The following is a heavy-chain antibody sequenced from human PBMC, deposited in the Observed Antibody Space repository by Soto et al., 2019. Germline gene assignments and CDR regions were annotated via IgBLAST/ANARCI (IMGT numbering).Heavy chain of an antibody. CDR2: ISPGSRYP. J-gene: IGHJ5*02. V-gene: IGHV3-11*06. CDR3: VRGGGGGLFEP. D-gene: IGHD2-15*01. Sequence: KTGGSLRLSCAGSGFTFGDSYMSWIRQAPGKGLEWLSYISPGSRYPDYADSVKGRFTISRDNAKRSLYLQMMSLTAEDTAIYYCVRGGGGGLFEPWGQGTMVNVSP. CDR1: GFTFGDSY.